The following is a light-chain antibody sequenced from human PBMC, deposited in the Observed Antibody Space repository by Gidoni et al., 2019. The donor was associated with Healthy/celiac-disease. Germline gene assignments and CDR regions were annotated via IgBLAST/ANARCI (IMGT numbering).Light chain of an antibody. Sequence: DIPMTQSPSSLSASVGDRVTITCRASQSISSYLNWYQQKPGKAPKLLIYAASSLQSGVPSRFSGRGSGTDFTLTISSLQPEDFATYYCQQSYSTPAFXQXTKVEIK. CDR2: AAS. J-gene: IGKJ1*01. CDR1: QSISSY. V-gene: IGKV1-39*01. CDR3: QQSYSTPA.